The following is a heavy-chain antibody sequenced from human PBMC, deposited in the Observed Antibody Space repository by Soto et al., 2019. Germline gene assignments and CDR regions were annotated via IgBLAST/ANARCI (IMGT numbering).Heavy chain of an antibody. CDR1: GFTFSSYS. D-gene: IGHD2-8*01. V-gene: IGHV3-48*02. CDR3: AREMVWEGNYYGMDV. Sequence: GSLRLSCAASGFTFSSYSMNWVRQAPGKGLEWVSYISSSSSTIYYADSVKGRFTISRDNAKISLYLQMNSLRDEDTAVYYCAREMVWEGNYYGMDVWGQGTTVTVSS. CDR2: ISSSSSTI. J-gene: IGHJ6*02.